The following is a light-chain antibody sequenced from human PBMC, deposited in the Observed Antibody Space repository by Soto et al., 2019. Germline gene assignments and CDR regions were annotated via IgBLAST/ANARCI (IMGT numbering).Light chain of an antibody. J-gene: IGKJ1*01. CDR2: GIS. CDR3: QQYVTSSPRT. Sequence: EIVLTQSPGTLSLSPGERATLSCRASHTISSSYLAWYQQKPGQAPRLLMYGISRRATGIPDRFSGSGSGTYFTLTITRLEPEDFAAYYCQQYVTSSPRTFGQGTKVEIE. V-gene: IGKV3-20*01. CDR1: HTISSSY.